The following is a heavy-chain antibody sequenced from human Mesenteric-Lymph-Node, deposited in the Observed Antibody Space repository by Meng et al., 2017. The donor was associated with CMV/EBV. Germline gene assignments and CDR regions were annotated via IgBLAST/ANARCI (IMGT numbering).Heavy chain of an antibody. CDR2: IYYSGST. Sequence: SETLSLTCTVSGASISSSTYYWGWIRQPPGKGLEWIGSIYYSGSTYYNPSLKSRVTISVDTSKNQFSLKLSSVTAADTAVYYCARDHGNSAWFYYWGQGTLVTVPQ. CDR1: GASISSSTYY. J-gene: IGHJ4*02. V-gene: IGHV4-39*07. D-gene: IGHD6-19*01. CDR3: ARDHGNSAWFYY.